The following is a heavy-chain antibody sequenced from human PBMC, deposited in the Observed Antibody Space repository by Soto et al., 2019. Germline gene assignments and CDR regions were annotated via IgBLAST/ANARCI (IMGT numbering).Heavy chain of an antibody. D-gene: IGHD2-2*01. CDR2: ISHSGSP. V-gene: IGHV4-34*01. CDR1: GGSFSGYY. J-gene: IGHJ3*02. CDR3: ATYQEICSRANCYGAFDI. Sequence: SETLSLTCAVYGGSFSGYYWSWIRQPPGKGLQWIGEISHSGSPNYNPSLKSRVTISVDTSKNQFSLELGSVTAADTAVYYCATYQEICSRANCYGAFDIWGQGTMVTVS.